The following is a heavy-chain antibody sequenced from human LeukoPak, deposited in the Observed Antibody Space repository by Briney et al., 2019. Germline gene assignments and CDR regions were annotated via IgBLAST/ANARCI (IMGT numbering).Heavy chain of an antibody. J-gene: IGHJ5*02. CDR1: GYSISSGYY. Sequence: SETLSLTCTVSGYSISSGYYWGWIRQPPGKGLEWIWSIYHSGSTYYNPSLKSRVTISVDTSKNQFSLKLSSVTAADTAVYYCARDDCSSTSCYINWFDPWGQGTLVTVSS. D-gene: IGHD2-2*02. V-gene: IGHV4-38-2*02. CDR3: ARDDCSSTSCYINWFDP. CDR2: IYHSGST.